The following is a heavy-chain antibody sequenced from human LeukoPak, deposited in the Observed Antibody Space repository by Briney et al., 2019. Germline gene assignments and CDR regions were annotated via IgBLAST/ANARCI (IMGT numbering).Heavy chain of an antibody. CDR2: IYPGDSDT. CDR3: ARQKRGLYHGSGSYYNEGAFDI. V-gene: IGHV5-51*01. J-gene: IGHJ3*02. D-gene: IGHD3-10*01. CDR1: GYSFTSYW. Sequence: GESLKISCKGSGYSFTSYWIGWVRQMPGKGLEWMGIIYPGDSDTRYSPSFQGQVTISADKSISTAYLQWSSLKASDTAMYYCARQKRGLYHGSGSYYNEGAFDIWGQGTMVTVSS.